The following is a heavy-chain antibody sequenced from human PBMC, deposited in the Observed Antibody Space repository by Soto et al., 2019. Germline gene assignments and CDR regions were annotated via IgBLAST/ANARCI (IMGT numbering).Heavy chain of an antibody. D-gene: IGHD3-3*01. J-gene: IGHJ5*02. CDR1: GGSISSGGYY. CDR2: IYYSGST. Sequence: SETLSLTCTVSGGSISSGGYYWSWIRQHPGKGLEWIGYIYYSGSTYYNPSLKSRVTISVDTSKNQFSLKLSSVTAADTAVYYCAREVRFFGVVNINWFDPWGQGTLVTVSS. V-gene: IGHV4-31*03. CDR3: AREVRFFGVVNINWFDP.